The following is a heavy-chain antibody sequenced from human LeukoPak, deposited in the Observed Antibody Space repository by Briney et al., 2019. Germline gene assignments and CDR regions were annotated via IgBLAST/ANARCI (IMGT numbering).Heavy chain of an antibody. J-gene: IGHJ4*02. CDR3: AKDRSSTTSCSNY. Sequence: PGGSLRLSCAASGFTFSSYAMSWVRQAPGKGLEWVSVISGDGDSTFYADSVKGRFTISRDNSKNMLYLEMNSLRVEDTAIYYCAKDRSSTTSCSNYWGRGTLVTVSS. D-gene: IGHD2-2*01. CDR1: GFTFSSYA. CDR2: ISGDGDST. V-gene: IGHV3-23*01.